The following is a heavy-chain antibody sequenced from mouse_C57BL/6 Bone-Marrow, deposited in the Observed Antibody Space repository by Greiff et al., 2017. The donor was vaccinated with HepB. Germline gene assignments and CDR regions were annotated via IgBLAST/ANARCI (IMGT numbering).Heavy chain of an antibody. CDR3: ARARGLAY. Sequence: VQLQQSGAELVKPGASVKLSCTASGFNIKDYYMHWVKQRTEQGLEWIGRIDPNSGGTKYNEKFKSKATLTVDKPSSTAYMQLSSLTSEDSAVYYCARARGLAYWGQGTLVTVSA. V-gene: IGHV1-72*01. CDR1: GFNIKDYY. CDR2: IDPNSGGT. J-gene: IGHJ3*01.